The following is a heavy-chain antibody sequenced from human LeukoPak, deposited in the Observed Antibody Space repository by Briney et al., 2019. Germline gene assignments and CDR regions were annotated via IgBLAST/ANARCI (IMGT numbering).Heavy chain of an antibody. J-gene: IGHJ4*02. D-gene: IGHD3-10*01. CDR3: AKALWGDYFDY. Sequence: ASVKVSCKASGGTFSSYAISWVRQAPGQGLEWMGGIIPIFGTANYAQKFQGRVTITADKSTSTAYMELSSLRSEDTAVYYCAKALWGDYFDYWGQGTLVTVSS. V-gene: IGHV1-69*06. CDR1: GGTFSSYA. CDR2: IIPIFGTA.